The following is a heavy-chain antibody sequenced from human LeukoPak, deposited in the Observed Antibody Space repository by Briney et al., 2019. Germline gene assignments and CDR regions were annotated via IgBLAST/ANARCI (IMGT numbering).Heavy chain of an antibody. D-gene: IGHD5-24*01. CDR3: ASRDLNYFDY. CDR1: GFTVSSNY. V-gene: IGHV3-30*03. CDR2: ISYDGSNK. Sequence: GGSLRLSCAASGFTVSSNYMSWVRQAPGKGLEWVAVISYDGSNKYYADSVKGRFTISRDNSKNTLYLQMNSLRAEDTAVYYCASRDLNYFDYWGQGTLVTVSS. J-gene: IGHJ4*02.